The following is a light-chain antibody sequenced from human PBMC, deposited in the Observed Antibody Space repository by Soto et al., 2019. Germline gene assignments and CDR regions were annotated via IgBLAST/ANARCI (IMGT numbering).Light chain of an antibody. CDR3: QQYNNWPPFT. J-gene: IGKJ3*01. CDR2: GAS. V-gene: IGKV3-15*01. CDR1: QSVSSN. Sequence: EIVMTQSPATLSVSPGERANLSCRASQSVSSNLAWYQQKPGQAPRLLIYGASTRATGIPARFSGSGSGTXXXXXXXXXQSEDFAVYYCQQYNNWPPFTFGPGTKVDIK.